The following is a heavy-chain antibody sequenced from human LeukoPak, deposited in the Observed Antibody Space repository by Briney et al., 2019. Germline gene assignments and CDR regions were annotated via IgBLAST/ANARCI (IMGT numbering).Heavy chain of an antibody. CDR1: GFTFSSYA. D-gene: IGHD3-3*01. V-gene: IGHV3-23*01. Sequence: GGSLRLSCAASGFTFSSYAMSWVRQAPGKGLGWVSAISGSGGSTYYADSVKGRFTISRDNSKNTLYLQMNSLRAEDTAVYYCAKGSSFWSGYYTPFYYYYYYGMDVWGQGTTVTVSS. CDR2: ISGSGGST. CDR3: AKGSSFWSGYYTPFYYYYYYGMDV. J-gene: IGHJ6*02.